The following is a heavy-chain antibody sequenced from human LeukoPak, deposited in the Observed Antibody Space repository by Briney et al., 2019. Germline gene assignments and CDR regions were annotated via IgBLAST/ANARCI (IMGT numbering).Heavy chain of an antibody. Sequence: GGSLRLSCAASGFTFREYSMSWVRQAPGKGLEWVSNIRSNGGDTYYTDSVKGRFTISRDNSKNTLYLEMNSLRAGDTAVYYCAKGGYTSWFDPWGQGTLVTVSS. CDR1: GFTFREYS. CDR3: AKGGYTSWFDP. V-gene: IGHV3-23*01. CDR2: IRSNGGDT. J-gene: IGHJ5*02. D-gene: IGHD2-15*01.